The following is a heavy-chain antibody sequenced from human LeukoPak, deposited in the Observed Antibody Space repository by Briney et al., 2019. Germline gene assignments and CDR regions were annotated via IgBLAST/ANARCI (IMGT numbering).Heavy chain of an antibody. D-gene: IGHD6-19*01. Sequence: SETLSLTCTVSGGSISSYYWNWIRQPPGKGLEWIGYIYYSGRTNYNPSLKSRVTMSVDTSKNQFSLKVSSVTAADTAVYYCARNLYSIGWYYYDYWGQGTLVTVSS. CDR3: ARNLYSIGWYYYDY. CDR1: GGSISSYY. J-gene: IGHJ4*02. CDR2: IYYSGRT. V-gene: IGHV4-59*08.